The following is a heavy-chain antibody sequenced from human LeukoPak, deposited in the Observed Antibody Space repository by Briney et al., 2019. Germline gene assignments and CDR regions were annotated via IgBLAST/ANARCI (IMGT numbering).Heavy chain of an antibody. D-gene: IGHD5-24*01. J-gene: IGHJ4*02. V-gene: IGHV3-23*01. CDR3: AKGGRWLQFGYFDY. CDR2: ISGSGGST. CDR1: GFTFSSYA. Sequence: GGSLRLSCAASGFTFSSYAMSWARQAPGKGLEWVSAISGSGGSTYYADSVKGRFTISRDNSKDTLYLQMNSLRAEDTAVYYCAKGGRWLQFGYFDYWGQGTLVTVSS.